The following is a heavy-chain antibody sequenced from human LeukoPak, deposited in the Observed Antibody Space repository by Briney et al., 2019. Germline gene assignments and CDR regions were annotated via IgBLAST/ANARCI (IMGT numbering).Heavy chain of an antibody. CDR1: GFTLSSYN. J-gene: IGHJ3*01. D-gene: IGHD2-15*01. V-gene: IGHV3-48*04. CDR2: IGSSSLII. CDR3: ARGISAVVPRAFDV. Sequence: PGGSLRLSCVASGFTLSSYNMKWVRKAPGKGLEGISYIGSSSLIIYYADSVKGRFTISRENAKNTLYLQLNSLRAEDTAVYFCARGISAVVPRAFDVWGQGTLVTVSS.